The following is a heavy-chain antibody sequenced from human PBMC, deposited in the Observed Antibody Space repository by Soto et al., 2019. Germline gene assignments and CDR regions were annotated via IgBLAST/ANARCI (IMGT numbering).Heavy chain of an antibody. J-gene: IGHJ1*01. CDR2: IDPSDSYT. Sequence: GESLKISCKGSGYSFTSYWISWVRQMPGKGLEWMGRIDPSDSYTKYSPSFQGHVTISADKSISTAYLQWSSLKASDTAMYYCAREVVPAAIAQHWGQGTLVTVPQ. D-gene: IGHD2-2*01. V-gene: IGHV5-10-1*01. CDR3: AREVVPAAIAQH. CDR1: GYSFTSYW.